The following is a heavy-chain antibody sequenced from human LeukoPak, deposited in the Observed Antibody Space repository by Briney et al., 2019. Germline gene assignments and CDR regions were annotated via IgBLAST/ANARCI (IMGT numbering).Heavy chain of an antibody. J-gene: IGHJ4*02. CDR2: FYHGGSI. Sequence: PETLSLTCTVSGGSTSSTSFFWGWIRQPPGKGLEWIASFYHGGSIYTSPSLMSRGTIFMDTSKDQFSLKMDSVTAADTAVYYCARGRVTMVRGLYRDYFDYWGQGTLVTVSS. D-gene: IGHD3-10*01. V-gene: IGHV4-39*07. CDR3: ARGRVTMVRGLYRDYFDY. CDR1: GGSTSSTSFF.